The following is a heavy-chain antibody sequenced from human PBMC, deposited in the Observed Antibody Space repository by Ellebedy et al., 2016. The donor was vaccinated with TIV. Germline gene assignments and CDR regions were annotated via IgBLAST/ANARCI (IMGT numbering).Heavy chain of an antibody. CDR1: GYTFTSYD. CDR2: IVVGSGNT. J-gene: IGHJ6*02. Sequence: SVKVSXXASGYTFTSYDINWVRQATGQRLEWIGWIVVGSGNTNYAQKFQERVTITRDMSTSTAYMELSSLRSEDTAVYYCAADRGFGVAHHYYYYGMDVWGQGTTVTVSS. CDR3: AADRGFGVAHHYYYYGMDV. V-gene: IGHV1-58*02. D-gene: IGHD3-3*01.